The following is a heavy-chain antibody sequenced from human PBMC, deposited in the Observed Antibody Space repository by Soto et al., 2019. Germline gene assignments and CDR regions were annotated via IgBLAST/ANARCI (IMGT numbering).Heavy chain of an antibody. V-gene: IGHV3-21*01. D-gene: IGHD5-12*01. CDR3: ARSSVYDFAFDY. Sequence: EVQLVESGGGLVKPGGSLRLSCAASGFTFSSYSMNWVRQAPGKGLEWVSSISSSSSYIYYADSVKGRFTISSDNAKNSLYLQMNSLRAEDTAVYDCARSSVYDFAFDYWGQGTLVTVSS. CDR2: ISSSSSYI. J-gene: IGHJ4*02. CDR1: GFTFSSYS.